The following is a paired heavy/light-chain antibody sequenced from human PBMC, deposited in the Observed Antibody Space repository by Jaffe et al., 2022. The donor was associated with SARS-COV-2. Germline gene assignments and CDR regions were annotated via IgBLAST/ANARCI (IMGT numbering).Heavy chain of an antibody. V-gene: IGHV7-4-1*02. CDR3: ATWLEVAH. Sequence: QVQLVQSGSELKKTGASVKVSCKASGYSFSGYAMNWVRQAPGQGLECMGWINTNTGEPMYAQGFTGRFVFSLDTSVSTAYLQINSLKTEDTAVYYCATWLEVAHWGQGTLVTVSS. J-gene: IGHJ4*02. CDR1: GYSFSGYA. D-gene: IGHD5-12*01. CDR2: INTNTGEP.
Light chain of an antibody. J-gene: IGKJ1*01. CDR1: RSVFYSSNNKNY. CDR3: QQYYDTPWA. V-gene: IGKV4-1*01. CDR2: WAS. Sequence: VMTQSPDSLAVSLGERATINCRSSRSVFYSSNNKNYLAWYQQKPGQPPKLLIYWASTRESGVPDRFSGSGSGTDFTLTISSLQAEDVAVYYCQQYYDTPWAFGQGTKVEIK.